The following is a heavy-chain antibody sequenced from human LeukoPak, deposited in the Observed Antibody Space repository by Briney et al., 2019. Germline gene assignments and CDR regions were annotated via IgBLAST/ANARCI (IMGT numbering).Heavy chain of an antibody. CDR2: ISYDGSNK. CDR3: AKDPGGGAIVGITWGFDY. Sequence: GGSLRLSCAASGFTFSSYAMHWVRQAPGKGLEWVAVISYDGSNKYYADSVKGRFTISRDNSKNTLYLQMNSLRAEDTAVYYCAKDPGGGAIVGITWGFDYWGQGTLVTVSS. CDR1: GFTFSSYA. V-gene: IGHV3-30*04. J-gene: IGHJ4*02. D-gene: IGHD1-26*01.